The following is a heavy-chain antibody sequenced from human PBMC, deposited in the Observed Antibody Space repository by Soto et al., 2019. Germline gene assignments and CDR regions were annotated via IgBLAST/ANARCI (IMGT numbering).Heavy chain of an antibody. CDR3: ARVRYSSSCPDY. J-gene: IGHJ4*02. V-gene: IGHV1-18*01. CDR1: GYTFTSYG. CDR2: ISAYNGNT. D-gene: IGHD6-6*01. Sequence: QVQLVQSGAEVKKPGASVKVSCQASGYTFTSYGISWLRQAPRQGLEWMGWISAYNGNTNYAQKLQGRVTMTTDTSTGTAYMALRSLRSDDTAVYYCARVRYSSSCPDYWGQGTLVTVSS.